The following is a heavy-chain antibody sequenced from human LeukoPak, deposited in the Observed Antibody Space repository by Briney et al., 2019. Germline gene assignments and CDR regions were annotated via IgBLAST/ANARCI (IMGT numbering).Heavy chain of an antibody. CDR2: IYYSGST. CDR3: ARTTRYYDSSGCFDF. J-gene: IGHJ4*02. D-gene: IGHD3-22*01. CDR1: GGSISSYY. Sequence: SETLSLTCTVSGGSISSYYWSWIRQPPGKGLEWIAYIYYSGSTTHNPSLKRRVTISVDTSKNQFSLKMSSVTAADTAVYYCARTTRYYDSSGCFDFWGQGTLVTVSS. V-gene: IGHV4-59*08.